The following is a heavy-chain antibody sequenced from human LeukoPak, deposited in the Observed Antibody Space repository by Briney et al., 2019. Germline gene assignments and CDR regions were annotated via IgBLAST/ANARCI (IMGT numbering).Heavy chain of an antibody. D-gene: IGHD1-26*01. Sequence: GGSLRLSCAASGFTFSSYSMNWVRQAPGKGLEWDSSISSSSSYIYYADSVKGRFTISRDNAKNSLYLQMNSLRAEDTAVYYCARVPGYGGYFSVDYWGQGTLVTVSS. V-gene: IGHV3-21*01. CDR1: GFTFSSYS. J-gene: IGHJ4*02. CDR3: ARVPGYGGYFSVDY. CDR2: ISSSSSYI.